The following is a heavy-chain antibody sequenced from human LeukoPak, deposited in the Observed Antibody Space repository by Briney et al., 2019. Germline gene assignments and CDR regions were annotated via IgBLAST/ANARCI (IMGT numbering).Heavy chain of an antibody. CDR2: INTGNDNT. CDR3: AREGTYYDFWSGYYTVGGFDY. J-gene: IGHJ4*02. Sequence: ASVKVSCKASGYTFTHYAIHWVRQAPGQRLEWMGWINTGNDNTKYSQEFQGRVTITRDTSASTAYMELSSLRSEDMAVYYCAREGTYYDFWSGYYTVGGFDYWGQGTLVTVSS. V-gene: IGHV1-3*03. D-gene: IGHD3-3*01. CDR1: GYTFTHYA.